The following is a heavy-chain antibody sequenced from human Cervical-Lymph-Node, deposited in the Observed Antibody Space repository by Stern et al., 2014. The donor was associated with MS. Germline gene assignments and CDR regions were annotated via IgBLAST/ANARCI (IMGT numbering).Heavy chain of an antibody. V-gene: IGHV3-21*01. CDR2: ISSSSSYI. CDR1: GFIFSSSS. D-gene: IGHD1-26*01. J-gene: IGHJ4*02. Sequence: EVQLVESGGGLVNPGGSLRLSCAASGFIFSSSSMNWVRQAPGKGLEWVSSISSSSSYIYYADSVKGRFPISRDNAKNSLYLQMNSLRAEDTAVYYCARTGSYYAFDYWGQGTLGTVSS. CDR3: ARTGSYYAFDY.